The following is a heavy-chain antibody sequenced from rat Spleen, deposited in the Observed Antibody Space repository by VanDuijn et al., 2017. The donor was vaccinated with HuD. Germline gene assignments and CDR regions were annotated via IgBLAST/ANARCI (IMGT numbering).Heavy chain of an antibody. Sequence: EVKLVESGGGLVQPGRSLKLSCAASGFTFSNYGMHWIRQAPKKGLEWIAMIYYDSSEMYFADTVKGRFTISRDNAKSILDLQRDSLRSEDTATYYCASEDTSGYSNWFGYWGQGTLVTVSS. D-gene: IGHD2-5*01. CDR1: GFTFSNYG. J-gene: IGHJ3*01. V-gene: IGHV5-54*01. CDR3: ASEDTSGYSNWFGY. CDR2: IYYDSSEM.